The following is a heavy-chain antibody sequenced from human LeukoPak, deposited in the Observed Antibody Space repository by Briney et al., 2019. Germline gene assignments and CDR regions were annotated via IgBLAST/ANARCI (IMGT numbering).Heavy chain of an antibody. CDR2: TNAGNGNT. CDR1: GYTFTSYA. V-gene: IGHV1-3*01. CDR3: ARGVRITMVRGVIIRGPFDF. D-gene: IGHD3-10*01. Sequence: ASVKVSCKASGYTFTSYAMHWVRQAPGQRLEWMGWTNAGNGNTKYSQKFQGRVTITRDTSASTAYMELSSLRSEDTAVYSCARGVRITMVRGVIIRGPFDFWGQGTLVTVSS. J-gene: IGHJ4*02.